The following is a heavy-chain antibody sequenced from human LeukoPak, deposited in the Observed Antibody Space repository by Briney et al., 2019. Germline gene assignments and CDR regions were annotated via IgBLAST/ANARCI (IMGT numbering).Heavy chain of an antibody. V-gene: IGHV1-2*02. CDR1: GYTFTSYY. D-gene: IGHD3-9*01. Sequence: GASVKVSCKASGYTFTSYYMHWVRQAPGQGLEWMGWVNPNSGGTNYAQKFQGRVTMTRDTSISTAYMELSRLRSDDTAVYYCARDPLRYFVPAGMDVWGQGTTVTVSS. J-gene: IGHJ6*02. CDR3: ARDPLRYFVPAGMDV. CDR2: VNPNSGGT.